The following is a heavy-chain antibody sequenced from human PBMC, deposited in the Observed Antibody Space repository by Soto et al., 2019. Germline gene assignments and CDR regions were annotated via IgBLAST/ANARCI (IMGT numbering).Heavy chain of an antibody. CDR1: GFIFDSSG. CDR3: ARVGPFLDYLADV. Sequence: GGSLRLSCAASGFIFDSSGMNWVRQVPGKGLEWVSSISNTGRYIFYADSVKGRFTISRDNAKNSLYLEMNSLRAEDTAIYYCARVGPFLDYLADVWVQGTTVNVSS. J-gene: IGHJ6*02. CDR2: ISNTGRYI. V-gene: IGHV3-21*01. D-gene: IGHD3-3*01.